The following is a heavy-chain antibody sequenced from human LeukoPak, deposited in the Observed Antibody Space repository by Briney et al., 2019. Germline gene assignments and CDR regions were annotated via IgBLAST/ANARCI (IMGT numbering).Heavy chain of an antibody. V-gene: IGHV4-34*01. D-gene: IGHD3-16*02. CDR3: ARAYDYVWGSYRSSYYMDV. J-gene: IGHJ6*03. CDR2: INHSGST. CDR1: GGSFSGYY. Sequence: SETLSLTCAVYGGSFSGYYWSWIRQPPGKGLEWIGEINHSGSTNYNPSLKSRVTISVDTSKNQLSLKLSSVTAADTAVYYCARAYDYVWGSYRSSYYMDVWGKGTTVTVSS.